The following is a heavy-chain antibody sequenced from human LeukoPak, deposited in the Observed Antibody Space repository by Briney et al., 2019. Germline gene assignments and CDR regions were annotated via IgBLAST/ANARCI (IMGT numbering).Heavy chain of an antibody. Sequence: PGGSLRLSCAASGFTFSSHWMSWVRQAPGKGLEWVANIKQDGSEKYYVDSVKGRFTISRDNAKNSLYLQMNSLRAEDTAVYYCARGSGGFDYWGQGTLVTVSS. CDR3: ARGSGGFDY. CDR1: GFTFSSHW. V-gene: IGHV3-7*01. D-gene: IGHD3-10*01. J-gene: IGHJ4*02. CDR2: IKQDGSEK.